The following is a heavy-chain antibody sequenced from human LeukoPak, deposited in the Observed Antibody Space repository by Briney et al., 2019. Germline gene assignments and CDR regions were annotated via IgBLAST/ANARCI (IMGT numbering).Heavy chain of an antibody. V-gene: IGHV3-48*03. CDR2: ISSSGSTI. CDR3: ARVEAVTTAGGAVDY. D-gene: IGHD4-17*01. J-gene: IGHJ4*02. Sequence: GGSLRLSCAASGFTFSSYEVNWVRPAPGKGLEWVSYISSSGSTIYYADSVKGRFTISRDNAKNSLYLQMNGLRAEDTAVYYCARVEAVTTAGGAVDYWGQGTLVTVSS. CDR1: GFTFSSYE.